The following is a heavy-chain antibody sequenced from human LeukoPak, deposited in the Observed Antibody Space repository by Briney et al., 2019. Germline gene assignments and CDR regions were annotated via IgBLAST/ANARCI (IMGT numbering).Heavy chain of an antibody. CDR3: ARHVVVVPAAILGRYYYYGMDV. CDR2: IYYSGST. CDR1: GGSISSYY. D-gene: IGHD2-2*02. Sequence: PSEALSLTCTVSGGSISSYYWSWIRQPPGKGLEWIGYIYYSGSTNYNPSLKSRVTISVDTSKNQFSLKLSSVTAADTAVYYCARHVVVVPAAILGRYYYYGMDVWGQGTTVTVSS. V-gene: IGHV4-59*08. J-gene: IGHJ6*02.